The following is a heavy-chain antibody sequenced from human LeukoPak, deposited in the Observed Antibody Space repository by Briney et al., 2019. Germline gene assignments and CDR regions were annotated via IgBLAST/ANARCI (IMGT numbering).Heavy chain of an antibody. CDR2: INPNSGGT. J-gene: IGHJ6*02. CDR3: ARSGGGVRYYGMDV. Sequence: ASEKVSCKASGYTFTGYYMHWVRQAPGQGLEWMGWINPNSGGTNYAQKFQGRVTMTRDTSISTAYMELSRLRSDDTAVYYCARSGGGVRYYGMDVWGQGTTVTVSS. V-gene: IGHV1-2*02. CDR1: GYTFTGYY. D-gene: IGHD6-19*01.